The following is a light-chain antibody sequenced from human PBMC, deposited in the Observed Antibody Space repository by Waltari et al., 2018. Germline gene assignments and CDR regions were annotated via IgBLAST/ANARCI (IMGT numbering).Light chain of an antibody. CDR1: SSDVGGYNY. CDR3: CSYAGSSTYYV. CDR2: DVS. Sequence: QSALTQPASVSGSPGQSTTISCTGTSSDVGGYNYVSWYQQHPGKAPKLMIYDVSKRPSGVSNRFSGSKSGNTASLTISGLQAEDEADYYCCSYAGSSTYYVFGTGTKVTVL. V-gene: IGLV2-23*02. J-gene: IGLJ1*01.